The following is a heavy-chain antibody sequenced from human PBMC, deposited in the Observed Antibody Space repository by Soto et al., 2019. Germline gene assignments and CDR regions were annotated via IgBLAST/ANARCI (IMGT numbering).Heavy chain of an antibody. CDR2: INHSGST. V-gene: IGHV4-34*01. CDR1: GGSFSGYY. Sequence: PSETLSLTCAVYGGSFSGYYWSWIRQPPGKGLEWIGEINHSGSTNYNPSLKSRVTISVDTSKNQFSLKLSSVTAADTAVYYCARGLEVRGYSYGSLDYWGQGTLVTVSS. CDR3: ARGLEVRGYSYGSLDY. D-gene: IGHD5-18*01. J-gene: IGHJ4*02.